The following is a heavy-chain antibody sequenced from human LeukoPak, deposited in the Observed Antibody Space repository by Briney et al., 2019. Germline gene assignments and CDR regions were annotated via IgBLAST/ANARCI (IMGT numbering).Heavy chain of an antibody. D-gene: IGHD5-24*01. J-gene: IGHJ5*01. V-gene: IGHV4-39*07. Sequence: SETLSLTCTVSGDSISSTLYYWGWIRQPPGKGLEWIGDIYYSGSTYYNPSLKSRVTLSLDTSKTQFSLKLSSVTAADTAVYYCVRDLGSQMATISDWFDSWGQGTLVTVSS. CDR1: GDSISSTLYY. CDR2: IYYSGST. CDR3: VRDLGSQMATISDWFDS.